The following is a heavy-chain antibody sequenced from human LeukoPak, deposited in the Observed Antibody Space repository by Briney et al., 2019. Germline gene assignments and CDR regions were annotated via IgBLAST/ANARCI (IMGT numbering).Heavy chain of an antibody. J-gene: IGHJ4*01. CDR1: GFTFSRYE. V-gene: IGHV3-48*03. Sequence: GGSVSLSCAASGFTFSRYEMNWVRQAPGKGLEWLSYISSSGSTMYYADSVKGRITISRDNAKNSLYLQMNSLRAEDTAVYYCARVLAGATYFDYWGEGTLVSVSS. CDR3: ARVLAGATYFDY. D-gene: IGHD1-26*01. CDR2: ISSSGSTM.